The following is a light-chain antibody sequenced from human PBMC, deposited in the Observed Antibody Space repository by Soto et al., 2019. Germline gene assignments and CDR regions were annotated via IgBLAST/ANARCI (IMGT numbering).Light chain of an antibody. J-gene: IGKJ1*01. CDR2: DAS. CDR3: QQYNSYP. Sequence: DAELTQSPSTLSASVGDRVTITCRASQSISSWLAWYQQKPGKAPKLLIYDASSLESGVPSRFSGSGSGTEFTLTISSLQPDDFATYYCQQYNSYPFGQGTKLDIK. V-gene: IGKV1-5*01. CDR1: QSISSW.